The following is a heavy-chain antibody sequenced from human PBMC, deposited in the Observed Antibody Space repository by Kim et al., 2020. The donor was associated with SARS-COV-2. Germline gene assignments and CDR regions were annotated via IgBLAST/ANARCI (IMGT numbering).Heavy chain of an antibody. J-gene: IGHJ6*02. V-gene: IGHV3-13*04. D-gene: IGHD3-10*01. CDR1: GFTFSSYD. CDR3: ARGSYGRTGWYYYGMDV. Sequence: GASLRLSCAASGFTFSSYDMHWVRQATGKGLEWVSAIGTAGDTYYPGSVKGRFTISRENAKNSLYLQMNSLRAGDTAVYYCARGSYGRTGWYYYGMDVWGQGTTVTVSS. CDR2: IGTAGDT.